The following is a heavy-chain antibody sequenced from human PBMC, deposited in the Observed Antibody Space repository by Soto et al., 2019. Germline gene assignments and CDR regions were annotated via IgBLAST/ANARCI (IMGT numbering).Heavy chain of an antibody. D-gene: IGHD3-10*01. V-gene: IGHV1-2*04. CDR1: GYTFTGYY. J-gene: IGHJ5*02. CDR2: INPNSGGT. CDR3: ARGREDYYGSGSYYNINWFDP. Sequence: ASVKVSCQASGYTFTGYYMHWVRQAPGQGLEWMGWINPNSGGTNYAQKFQGWVTMTRDTSISTAYMELSRLRSDDTAVYYCARGREDYYGSGSYYNINWFDPWGQGTLVTVSS.